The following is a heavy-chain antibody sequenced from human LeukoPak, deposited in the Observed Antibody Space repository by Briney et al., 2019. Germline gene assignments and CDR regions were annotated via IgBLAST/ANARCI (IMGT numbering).Heavy chain of an antibody. V-gene: IGHV4-61*02. CDR2: IYTSGST. CDR3: ARPGHSAHDSDFDY. CDR1: GGSISSGSYY. J-gene: IGHJ4*02. Sequence: PSETLSLTCTVSGGSISSGSYYWSWIRQPAGKGLEWIGRIYTSGSTNYNPSLKSRVTISVDTSKNQFSLKLSSVTAADTAVYYCARPGHSAHDSDFDYWGQGTLVTVSS. D-gene: IGHD5-12*01.